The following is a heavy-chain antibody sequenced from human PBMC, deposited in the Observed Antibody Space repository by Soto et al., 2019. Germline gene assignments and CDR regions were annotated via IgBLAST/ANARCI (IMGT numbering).Heavy chain of an antibody. J-gene: IGHJ4*02. Sequence: SETLSLTCAVYGGSFSGYYWSWIRQPPGKGLEWIGEINHSGSTNYNPSLKSRVTISVDTSKNQFSLKLSSVTAADTAVYYCARVLPVRGVPLDYWGQGTLVTVSS. D-gene: IGHD3-10*01. CDR1: GGSFSGYY. CDR3: ARVLPVRGVPLDY. CDR2: INHSGST. V-gene: IGHV4-34*01.